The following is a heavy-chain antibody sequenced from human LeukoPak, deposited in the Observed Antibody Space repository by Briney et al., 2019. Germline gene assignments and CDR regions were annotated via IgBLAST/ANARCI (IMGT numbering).Heavy chain of an antibody. CDR2: ISWNSGSI. V-gene: IGHV3-9*01. Sequence: GGSLRLSCAASGFTFDDYAMHWVRQAPGKGLEWVSGISWNSGSIGYADSVKGRFTISRDNAKNSLYLQMNSLRAEDTALYYCAKDMGGGYVRAGFDYWGQGTLVTVSS. CDR1: GFTFDDYA. CDR3: AKDMGGGYVRAGFDY. J-gene: IGHJ4*02. D-gene: IGHD5-12*01.